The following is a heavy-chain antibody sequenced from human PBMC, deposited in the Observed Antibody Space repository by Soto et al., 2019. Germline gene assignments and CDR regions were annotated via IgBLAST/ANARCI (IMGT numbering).Heavy chain of an antibody. V-gene: IGHV4-31*03. J-gene: IGHJ5*02. CDR3: ARVNRGVRNCAPWFDP. Sequence: QVQLQESGPGLVKPSQTLSLTCTVSGGSISSGGYYWSWIRQHPGKGLEWIGYIDYSGSTYYNPSLKTRVTISVDTSKNQFSLKLSSVTAADTAVYYCARVNRGVRNCAPWFDPWGQGTLVTVSS. D-gene: IGHD1-7*01. CDR1: GGSISSGGYY. CDR2: IDYSGST.